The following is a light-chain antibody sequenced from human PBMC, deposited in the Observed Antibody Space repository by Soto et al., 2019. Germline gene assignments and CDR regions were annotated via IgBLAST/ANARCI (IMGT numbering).Light chain of an antibody. CDR2: EGS. J-gene: IGLJ2*01. V-gene: IGLV2-23*01. CDR3: CSYAGSSTYVL. CDR1: SSDVGSYNL. Sequence: QSAPTQPASVSGSPGQSITISCTGTSSDVGSYNLVSWYQQHPGKAPKLMIYEGSKRPSGVSNRFSGSKSGNTASLTISGLQAEDEADYYCCSYAGSSTYVLFGGGTKLTVL.